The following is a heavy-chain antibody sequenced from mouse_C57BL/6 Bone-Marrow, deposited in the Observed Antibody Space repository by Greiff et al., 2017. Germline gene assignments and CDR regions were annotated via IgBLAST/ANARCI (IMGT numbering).Heavy chain of an antibody. Sequence: VQLQQSGAELVKPAASVKLSCTASGFNIKDYYIHWVKQRTEQGLEWIGRIDPEDGENKYAPKFQDRATITADTSSNTAYLQLSRLTSEDTAVYYSNRSLIYYGTNYWGQGTTLTVS. CDR2: IDPEDGEN. D-gene: IGHD1-1*01. CDR1: GFNIKDYY. CDR3: NRSLIYYGTNY. V-gene: IGHV14-2*01. J-gene: IGHJ2*01.